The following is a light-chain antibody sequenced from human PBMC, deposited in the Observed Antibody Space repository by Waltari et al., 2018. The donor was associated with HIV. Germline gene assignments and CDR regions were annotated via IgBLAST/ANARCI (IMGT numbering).Light chain of an antibody. J-gene: IGLJ2*01. Sequence: QSALTQPASVSGSPGQSITISCTGTSSDVGSYNLVSWSQQHPGKAPKLMISEVNKRPSGVSNRFSGSKSGNTASLTISGLQAEDEADYYCSSYATAGTYVLFGGGTKLTVL. CDR1: SSDVGSYNL. V-gene: IGLV2-23*02. CDR3: SSYATAGTYVL. CDR2: EVN.